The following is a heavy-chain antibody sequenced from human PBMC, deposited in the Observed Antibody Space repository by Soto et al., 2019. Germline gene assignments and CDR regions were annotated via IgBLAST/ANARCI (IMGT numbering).Heavy chain of an antibody. Sequence: GGSLRLSCAASGFTFSSYGMHWVRQAPGKGLEWVAVIWYDGSNKYYADSVKGRFTISRDNSKNTLYLQMNSLRAEDTAVYYCARDPFEGLGYYYYMDVWGKGTTVTVS. CDR3: ARDPFEGLGYYYYMDV. CDR1: GFTFSSYG. D-gene: IGHD3-9*01. V-gene: IGHV3-33*01. CDR2: IWYDGSNK. J-gene: IGHJ6*03.